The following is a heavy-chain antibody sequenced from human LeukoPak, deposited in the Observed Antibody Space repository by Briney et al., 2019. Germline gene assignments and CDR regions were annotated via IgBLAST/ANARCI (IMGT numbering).Heavy chain of an antibody. CDR2: ISFDGRDN. D-gene: IGHD6-13*01. CDR1: EFPFSSYC. CDR3: ARGPGRGGSWFGSYFDL. J-gene: IGHJ4*01. Sequence: GTSLRLSCTAAEFPFSSYCLHWVRQAPGKGLEWLAVISFDGRDNFYSDSVTGRFTISKDNSKQTVYLQMDSLRPEDTAVYYCARGPGRGGSWFGSYFDLWGHGTLVTVSS. V-gene: IGHV3-30*04.